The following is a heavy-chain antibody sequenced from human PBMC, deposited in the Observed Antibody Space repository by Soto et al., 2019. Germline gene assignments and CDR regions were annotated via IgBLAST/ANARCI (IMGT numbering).Heavy chain of an antibody. CDR1: GYTFTSYY. V-gene: IGHV1-46*01. J-gene: IGHJ4*02. CDR2: INPSGGST. CDR3: ATLAYCGGDCYPGLRTFDY. Sequence: ASVKVSCKASGYTFTSYYMHWVRQAPGRGLEWMGIINPSGGSTSYAQKFQGRVTMTRDTSTSTVYMELSSLRSEDTAVYYCATLAYCGGDCYPGLRTFDYWGQGTLVTVPQ. D-gene: IGHD2-21*02.